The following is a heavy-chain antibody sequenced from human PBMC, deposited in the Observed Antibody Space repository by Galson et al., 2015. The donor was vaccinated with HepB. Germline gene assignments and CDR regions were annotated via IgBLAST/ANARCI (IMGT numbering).Heavy chain of an antibody. Sequence: SLRLSCAASGFTFSGSAMHWVRQASGKGLEWVGRIRSKANSYATAYAASVKGRFTISRDDSKNTAYLQMNSLKTEDTAVYYCAIAYEMDTLFLGYDAFDIRGQGTMVTVSS. V-gene: IGHV3-73*01. J-gene: IGHJ3*02. D-gene: IGHD5-24*01. CDR1: GFTFSGSA. CDR3: AIAYEMDTLFLGYDAFDI. CDR2: IRSKANSYAT.